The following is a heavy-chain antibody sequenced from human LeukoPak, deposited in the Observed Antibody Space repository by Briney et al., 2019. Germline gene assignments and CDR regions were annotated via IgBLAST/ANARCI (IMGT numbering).Heavy chain of an antibody. CDR2: VYYSGST. V-gene: IGHV4-59*08. Sequence: SETLSLTCTVSGGSISTFYWTWIRQPPGKGLEWIGCVYYSGSTKYNPSIESRVTISVDASKNQFSLKLSSVTAADTAVYYCARRVATTGRYYFDYWGPGALVTVS. CDR1: GGSISTFY. D-gene: IGHD1-1*01. CDR3: ARRVATTGRYYFDY. J-gene: IGHJ4*02.